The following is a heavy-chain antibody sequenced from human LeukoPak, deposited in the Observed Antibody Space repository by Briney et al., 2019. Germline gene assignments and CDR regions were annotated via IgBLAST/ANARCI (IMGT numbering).Heavy chain of an antibody. Sequence: SETLSLTCSVSGGSISSYYWTWIRQPPGKGLEWIGYIYYSGSTNYNPSLKSRVTISVDTSKNQFSLKLSSVTAADTAVYYCARVGDIVVVPAANPVSTWFDPWGQGTLVTVSS. CDR1: GGSISSYY. J-gene: IGHJ5*02. CDR2: IYYSGST. CDR3: ARVGDIVVVPAANPVSTWFDP. V-gene: IGHV4-59*01. D-gene: IGHD2-2*01.